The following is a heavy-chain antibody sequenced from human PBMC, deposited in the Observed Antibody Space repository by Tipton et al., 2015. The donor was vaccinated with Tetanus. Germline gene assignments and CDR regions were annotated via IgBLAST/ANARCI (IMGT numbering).Heavy chain of an antibody. CDR1: GFTFKSYT. CDR2: ISGSALRP. CDR3: AKEALGVLDV. Sequence: SLRLSCAASGFTFKSYTINWVRQAPGKGLEWVSAISGSALRPYYADSVKGRFTISRDNSKNTLWLQLNSLRADDTAIYYCAKEALGVLDVWGKGTTATVSS. J-gene: IGHJ6*04. V-gene: IGHV3-23*01.